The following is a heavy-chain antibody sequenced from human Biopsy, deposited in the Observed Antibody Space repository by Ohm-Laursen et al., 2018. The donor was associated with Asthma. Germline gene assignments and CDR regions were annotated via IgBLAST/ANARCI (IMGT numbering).Heavy chain of an antibody. CDR3: ARVLTTEEGDTWFDP. Sequence: ASVKVSCKTSGGTFRTYAFNWVRQAPGQGLEWMGGIIPMFGTTKYTQKFQARVSITADEATSTVYMELSSLRSEDTAVYYCARVLTTEEGDTWFDPWGQGTLVTVSS. D-gene: IGHD4-11*01. J-gene: IGHJ5*02. CDR1: GGTFRTYA. CDR2: IIPMFGTT. V-gene: IGHV1-69*13.